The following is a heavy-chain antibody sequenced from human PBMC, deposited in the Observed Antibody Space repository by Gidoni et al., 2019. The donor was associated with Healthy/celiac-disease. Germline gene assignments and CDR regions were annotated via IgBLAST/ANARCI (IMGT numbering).Heavy chain of an antibody. CDR3: ARGEAIVVVPAAIGNWFDP. CDR2: INACNGNT. Sequence: VQLVQARAGGKKPGASVKVCCKSSGYTFTSYAMHWVREAHGHRLEWMGWINACNGNTKYSQKFQGSVTITRDTSASTGYMELSSLRSDDTAVYSCARGEAIVVVPAAIGNWFDPWGQGTLVTVSS. D-gene: IGHD2-2*01. J-gene: IGHJ5*02. V-gene: IGHV1-3*01. CDR1: GYTFTSYA.